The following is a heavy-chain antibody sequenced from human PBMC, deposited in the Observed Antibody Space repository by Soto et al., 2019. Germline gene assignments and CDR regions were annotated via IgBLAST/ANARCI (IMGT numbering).Heavy chain of an antibody. CDR2: IIPIYGTA. CDR1: GGTFSSYA. V-gene: IGHV1-69*01. CDR3: ARGGISSGYYDY. D-gene: IGHD3-22*01. Sequence: QVQLVQSGAEVKKPGSSVKVSCKASGGTFSSYAISWVRQAPGQGLEWMGGIIPIYGTANYAQKFQDRVTITLDESTTTAHMELSSLRSEDTAVYYCARGGISSGYYDYWGQGTLVTVSS. J-gene: IGHJ4*02.